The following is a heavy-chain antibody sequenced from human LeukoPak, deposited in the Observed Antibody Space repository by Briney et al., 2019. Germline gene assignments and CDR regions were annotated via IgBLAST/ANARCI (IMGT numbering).Heavy chain of an antibody. CDR1: GGSITRGGYY. CDR3: ARDGAWAFDI. D-gene: IGHD3-16*01. CDR2: IYTTGST. V-gene: IGHV4-61*02. J-gene: IGHJ3*02. Sequence: SETLSLTCTVSGGSITRGGYYWSWIRQPAGKGLEWIGRIYTTGSTNYNPSLKSRVTVSLDTPKNQFSLNLTSVTAADTAVYYCARDGAWAFDIWGQGTMVTVSS.